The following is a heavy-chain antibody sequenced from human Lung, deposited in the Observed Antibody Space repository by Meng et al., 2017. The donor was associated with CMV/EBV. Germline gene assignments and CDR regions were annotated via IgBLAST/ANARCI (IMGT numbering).Heavy chain of an antibody. CDR1: GYTFTKNY. CDR2: INPITGVT. J-gene: IGHJ4*02. Sequence: ASVKVSXKASGYTFTKNYMYWVRDAPGQGLECMGWINPITGVTNFAQKFQGRVTMTRDTSISTAYMELSNLRSDDTAVYYCARKASEYALRSLDSWGQGTXVTVSS. CDR3: ARKASEYALRSLDS. V-gene: IGHV1-2*02. D-gene: IGHD2-2*01.